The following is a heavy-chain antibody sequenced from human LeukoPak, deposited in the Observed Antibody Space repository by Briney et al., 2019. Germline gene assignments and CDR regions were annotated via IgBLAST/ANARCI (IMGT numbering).Heavy chain of an antibody. J-gene: IGHJ2*01. CDR2: INPNSGGT. D-gene: IGHD4-17*01. V-gene: IGHV1-2*02. CDR1: GYPFTGYY. CDR3: ARDSAVTTPLEYFDL. Sequence: GASVKVSCKASGYPFTGYYMHWVRQAPGQGLEWMGWINPNSGGTNYAQKFQGRGTMTTDTSINTAYMELSRMRSDDTAVYYCARDSAVTTPLEYFDLWGRGTLVTVSS.